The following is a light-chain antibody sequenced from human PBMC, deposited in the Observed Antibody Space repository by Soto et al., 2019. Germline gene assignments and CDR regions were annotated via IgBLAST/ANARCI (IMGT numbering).Light chain of an antibody. CDR3: QQYNSYSGT. V-gene: IGKV1-5*03. Sequence: DIQMTQSPSTLSASVGDRVTITCRASQSISSWLDWYQQKPGNAPKLLIYKASSLESGVPSRFSCSGSWTEFTLTISSLQPDDFATYYCQQYNSYSGTFGQGTKVEIK. CDR2: KAS. CDR1: QSISSW. J-gene: IGKJ1*01.